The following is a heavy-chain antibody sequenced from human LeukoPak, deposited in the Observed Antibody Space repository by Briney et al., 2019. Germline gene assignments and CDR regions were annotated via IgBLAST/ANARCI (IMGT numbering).Heavy chain of an antibody. CDR1: GFTFSSYA. Sequence: GGSLRLSCAASGFTFSSYAMHWVRQAPGKGLEWVAVISYDGSNKYYADSVKGRFTISRDNSKNTLYLQMNSLRAEDTAVYYCARSAEARSSSAFDIWGQGTMVTVSS. CDR3: ARSAEARSSSAFDI. J-gene: IGHJ3*02. D-gene: IGHD6-6*01. V-gene: IGHV3-30*14. CDR2: ISYDGSNK.